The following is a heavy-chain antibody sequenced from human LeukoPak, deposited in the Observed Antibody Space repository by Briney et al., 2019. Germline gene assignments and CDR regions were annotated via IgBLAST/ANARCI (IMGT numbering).Heavy chain of an antibody. CDR2: INPNSGGT. CDR3: ARDPSEYGSYSYFDY. D-gene: IGHD1-26*01. J-gene: IGHJ4*02. Sequence: ASVKVSCKASGYTFTGYYMHWVRQAPGQGLEWMGWINPNSGGTNYAQKFQGRVTMTRDTSISTAYMELSRLRSDDTAVYYCARDPSEYGSYSYFDYWGQGTLATVSS. V-gene: IGHV1-2*02. CDR1: GYTFTGYY.